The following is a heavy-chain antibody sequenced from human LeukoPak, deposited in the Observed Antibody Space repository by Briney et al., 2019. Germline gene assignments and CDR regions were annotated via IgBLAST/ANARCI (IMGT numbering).Heavy chain of an antibody. J-gene: IGHJ5*02. V-gene: IGHV3-48*03. Sequence: SGGSLRLSCAASGFRFNTYEMNWVRQAPGKGLEWIAYISVGGSDEDYADSVKGRFTISRDNAKNSLFLQMNSLRVEDTAVYYCARDVGFNNGWPAWGQGTLVTVSP. D-gene: IGHD6-19*01. CDR1: GFRFNTYE. CDR2: ISVGGSDE. CDR3: ARDVGFNNGWPA.